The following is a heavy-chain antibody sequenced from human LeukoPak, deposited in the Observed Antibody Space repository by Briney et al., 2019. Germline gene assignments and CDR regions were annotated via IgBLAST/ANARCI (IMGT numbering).Heavy chain of an antibody. J-gene: IGHJ4*02. Sequence: TGGSLRLSCAGSGFTFGGYGMHWFRQTPGKGLEWVAVIAYDGSRAFYADSVKGRFTISRDNSKNTMSVQMDDLRAEDTAVYYCTRYNNVHFDYWGQGTLVTVSS. CDR3: TRYNNVHFDY. CDR2: IAYDGSRA. CDR1: GFTFGGYG. D-gene: IGHD1-14*01. V-gene: IGHV3-33*01.